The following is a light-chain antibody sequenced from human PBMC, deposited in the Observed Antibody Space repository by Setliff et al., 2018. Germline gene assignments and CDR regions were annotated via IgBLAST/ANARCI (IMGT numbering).Light chain of an antibody. CDR2: EVS. V-gene: IGLV2-23*02. Sequence: SALAQPASVSGSPGQSITIACTGLSSDVNDYNFVSWYQQHPGKAPKLMIYEVSKRPSGVSNRFSGSKSGNTASLTISGLQAEDEADYYCCSYAGSSTLVFGGGTKVTVL. CDR3: CSYAGSSTLV. CDR1: SSDVNDYNF. J-gene: IGLJ2*01.